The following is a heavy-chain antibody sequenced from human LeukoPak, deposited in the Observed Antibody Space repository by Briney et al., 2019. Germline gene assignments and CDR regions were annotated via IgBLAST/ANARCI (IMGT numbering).Heavy chain of an antibody. V-gene: IGHV1-8*01. D-gene: IGHD1-26*01. Sequence: ASVKVSCKASGYTFTSYDINWVRQATGQGLEWMGWMNPNSGNTGYAQKFQGRVTMTRNTSISTAYMELSRLRSDDTAVYYCARATRGSNWDYWGQGTLVTVSS. CDR2: MNPNSGNT. CDR1: GYTFTSYD. CDR3: ARATRGSNWDY. J-gene: IGHJ4*02.